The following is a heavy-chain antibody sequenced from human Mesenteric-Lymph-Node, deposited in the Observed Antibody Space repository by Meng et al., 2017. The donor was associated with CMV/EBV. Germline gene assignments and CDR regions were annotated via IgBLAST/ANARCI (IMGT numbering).Heavy chain of an antibody. CDR3: ARAVEGYGDLYFDF. J-gene: IGHJ4*02. D-gene: IGHD4-17*01. Sequence: GESLKISCAASGFTFSNYWMHWVRQAPGKGLVRVSRINSDGSTTGYADSVKGRFTISRDNAKNMLFLQMNSLRAEDTAVYYCARAVEGYGDLYFDFWGQGTLVTVSS. V-gene: IGHV3-74*01. CDR2: INSDGSTT. CDR1: GFTFSNYW.